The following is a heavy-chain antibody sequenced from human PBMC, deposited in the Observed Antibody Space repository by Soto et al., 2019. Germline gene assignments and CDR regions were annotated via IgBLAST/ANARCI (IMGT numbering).Heavy chain of an antibody. CDR2: INAGNGNT. CDR1: GYTFTGYA. Sequence: QVQVVQSGAEEKKPGASVKVSCTASGYTFTGYAMHWVRQAPAQRLEWMGWINAGNGNTKYSQKFQGRVTITRDTSASSAYMELSSLRSEDTAVYYCARAVAVPADFDYWGQGTLVTVSS. J-gene: IGHJ4*02. CDR3: ARAVAVPADFDY. V-gene: IGHV1-3*05. D-gene: IGHD6-19*01.